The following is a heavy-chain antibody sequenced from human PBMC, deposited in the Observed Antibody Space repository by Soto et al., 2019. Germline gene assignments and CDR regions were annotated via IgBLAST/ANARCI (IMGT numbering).Heavy chain of an antibody. CDR3: AKRLTSITIFGVVIPDYYYYMDV. J-gene: IGHJ6*03. CDR2: IIPILGIA. V-gene: IGHV1-69*02. CDR1: GGTFSSYT. Sequence: ASVKVSCKASGGTFSSYTISWVRQAPGQGLEWMGRIIPILGIANYAQKFQGRVTITADKSTSTAYMELSSLRSEDTAAYYCAKRLTSITIFGVVIPDYYYYMDVWGKGTTVTVSS. D-gene: IGHD3-3*01.